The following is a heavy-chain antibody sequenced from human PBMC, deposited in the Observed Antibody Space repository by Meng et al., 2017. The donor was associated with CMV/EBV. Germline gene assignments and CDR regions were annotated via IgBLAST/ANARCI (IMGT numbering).Heavy chain of an antibody. CDR3: ARGLRAERRLPFQKNYYYYTMDV. J-gene: IGHJ6*02. D-gene: IGHD1-1*01. CDR1: AYTFINYE. CDR2: MSPNSGNA. V-gene: IGHV1-8*03. Sequence: ASVKVSCKASAYTFINYEINWVRQATGQGLEWVGWMSPNSGNAAYTQKFQGRVTITRNNSISTAYMELSSLRSEDTAVYYCARGLRAERRLPFQKNYYYYTMDVWGQGTTVTVSS.